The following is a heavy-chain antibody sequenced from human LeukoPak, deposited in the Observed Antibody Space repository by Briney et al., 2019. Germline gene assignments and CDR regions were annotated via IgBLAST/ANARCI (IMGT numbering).Heavy chain of an antibody. CDR1: GGTFSSYA. CDR2: IIPIFGTA. V-gene: IGHV1-69*06. D-gene: IGHD6-13*01. CDR3: ARDAIAAAGTQLPYYYYYMDV. J-gene: IGHJ6*03. Sequence: SVKVSCKASGGTFSSYAISWVRQAPGQGLEWMGGIIPIFGTANYAQKFQGRVTITADKSTSTAYMELSSLRSDDTAVYYCARDAIAAAGTQLPYYYYYMDVWGKGTTVTISS.